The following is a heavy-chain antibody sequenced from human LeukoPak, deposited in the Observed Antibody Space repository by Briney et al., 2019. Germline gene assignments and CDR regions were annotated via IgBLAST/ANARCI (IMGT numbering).Heavy chain of an antibody. V-gene: IGHV3-23*01. CDR1: SRSA. D-gene: IGHD3-22*01. Sequence: GESLRLSCPPFSRSAMSWVRQAPGKGLEWVSAISGSGETSYHANSVEGRFTISRDNSNTLYLQMNSLREDDTAIYYCAKSQQLSGFPFDFWGQGTLVIVSS. CDR3: AKSQQLSGFPFDF. J-gene: IGHJ4*02. CDR2: ISGSGETS.